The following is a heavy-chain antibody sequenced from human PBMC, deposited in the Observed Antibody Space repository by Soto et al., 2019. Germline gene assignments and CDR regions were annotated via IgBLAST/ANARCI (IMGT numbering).Heavy chain of an antibody. Sequence: EVQLLESGGGLVQPGGSLRLSCAASGFTFSSYAMSWLRQDPGKGLEWVSAISGSGGSTYYADSVKGRFTISRDKCENTLHLQMNSLRAEDTAVYYCASLPSLVTFYYMDVWGKGTTVTVSS. CDR3: ASLPSLVTFYYMDV. J-gene: IGHJ6*03. CDR1: GFTFSSYA. CDR2: ISGSGGST. V-gene: IGHV3-23*01. D-gene: IGHD3-16*02.